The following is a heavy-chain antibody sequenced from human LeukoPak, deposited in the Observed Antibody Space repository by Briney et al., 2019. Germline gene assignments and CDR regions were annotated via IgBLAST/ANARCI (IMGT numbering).Heavy chain of an antibody. CDR2: IYYSGST. CDR1: GGSISSGGYY. D-gene: IGHD3-3*01. CDR3: ARERGGFGVVMKGAFDI. J-gene: IGHJ3*02. Sequence: SETLFLTCTVSGGSISSGGYYWSWIRQHPGKGLEWIGYIYYSGSTYYNPSLKSRVTISVDTSKNQFSLKLSSVTAADTAVYYCARERGGFGVVMKGAFDIWGQGTMVTVSS. V-gene: IGHV4-31*03.